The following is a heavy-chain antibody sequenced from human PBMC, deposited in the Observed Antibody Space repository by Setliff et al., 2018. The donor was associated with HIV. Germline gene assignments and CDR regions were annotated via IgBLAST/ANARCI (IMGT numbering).Heavy chain of an antibody. J-gene: IGHJ4*02. CDR2: MSASSSYI. CDR3: ATSNYYDTRGYCIDY. Sequence: GGSLRLSCAASGFIFNDYYMNWIRQAPGKGLEWVSYMSASSSYIQYADSVKGRFTISRDNAKNTLYLQMNNLRGEDTAIYYCATSNYYDTRGYCIDYWGQGTLVTVSS. D-gene: IGHD3-22*01. CDR1: GFIFNDYY. V-gene: IGHV3-11*03.